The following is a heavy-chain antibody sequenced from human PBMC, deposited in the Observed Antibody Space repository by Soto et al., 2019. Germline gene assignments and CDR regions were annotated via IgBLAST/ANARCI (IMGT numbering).Heavy chain of an antibody. CDR3: VVNLGKQIPDAMQEYSSMDV. CDR1: GYTFTSYD. CDR2: MNPNSGNT. Sequence: QVQLVQSGAEVKKPGASVKVSCKASGYTFTSYDINWVRQATGQGLEWMGWMNPNSGNTGYAQKFQGRDNITRNTSISTAYMELSSLRSEDPEVYYCVVNLGKQIPDAMQEYSSMDVWGKGTTVNVSS. J-gene: IGHJ6*03. D-gene: IGHD2-2*01. V-gene: IGHV1-8*01.